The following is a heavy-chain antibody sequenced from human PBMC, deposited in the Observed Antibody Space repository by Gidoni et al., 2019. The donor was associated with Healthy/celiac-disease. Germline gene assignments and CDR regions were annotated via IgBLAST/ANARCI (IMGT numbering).Heavy chain of an antibody. CDR2: ISGSGGSI. Sequence: EVQLLESGGVVLQPGGSLRRSCAAAGFTFSSYAMSWVRQAPGRGLECVSAISGSGGSIYYADSLTGLFTISSDNSKNTLYLQMNSLRAEDTAVYYCAKRYGDYEDYWGQGTLVTVSS. CDR1: GFTFSSYA. J-gene: IGHJ4*02. V-gene: IGHV3-23*01. D-gene: IGHD4-17*01. CDR3: AKRYGDYEDY.